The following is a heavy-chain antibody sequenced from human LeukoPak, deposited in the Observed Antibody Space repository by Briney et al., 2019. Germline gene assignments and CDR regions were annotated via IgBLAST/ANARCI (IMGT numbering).Heavy chain of an antibody. CDR1: GGSISSYY. CDR3: ARGGLLWFGNWFDP. J-gene: IGHJ5*02. D-gene: IGHD3-10*01. V-gene: IGHV4-59*01. CDR2: IYYSGST. Sequence: SETLSLTCTVSGGSISSYYWSWIRQPPGKGLEWIGYIYYSGSTNYNPSLKSRVTISVDTSKNQFSLKLSSVTAADTAVYYCARGGLLWFGNWFDPWGQGTLVTVPS.